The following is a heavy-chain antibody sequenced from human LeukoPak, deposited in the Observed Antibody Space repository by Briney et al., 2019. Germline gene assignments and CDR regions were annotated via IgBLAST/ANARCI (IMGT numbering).Heavy chain of an antibody. CDR1: GFSFSFYD. V-gene: IGHV3-13*01. Sequence: PGGSLRLSCAASGFSFSFYDIHWICIVAGQGQDLVSTSGTDGDTHYSDSLKGKFTLSREKDTNSLYLQMNSLRAADTAAYYCARIKAHSYGSDAFDLWGQGTMVTVSS. D-gene: IGHD5-18*01. J-gene: IGHJ3*01. CDR2: SGTDGDT. CDR3: ARIKAHSYGSDAFDL.